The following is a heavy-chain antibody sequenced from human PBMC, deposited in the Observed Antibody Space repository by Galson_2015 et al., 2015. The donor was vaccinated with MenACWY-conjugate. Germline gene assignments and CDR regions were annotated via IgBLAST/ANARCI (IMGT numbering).Heavy chain of an antibody. V-gene: IGHV3-30*02. D-gene: IGHD3-22*01. CDR3: AKDKRITMIVPFDY. CDR1: GFTFSSYG. CDR2: IRYDGSNK. J-gene: IGHJ4*02. Sequence: SLRLSCAASGFTFSSYGMHWVRQTPGKGLEWVAFIRYDGSNKYYADSVKGRFTISRDNSKNTLYLQMNSLRAEDTAVYYCAKDKRITMIVPFDYWGQGTLVTVSS.